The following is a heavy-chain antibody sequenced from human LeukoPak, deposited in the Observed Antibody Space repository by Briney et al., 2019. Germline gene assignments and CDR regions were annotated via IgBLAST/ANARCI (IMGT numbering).Heavy chain of an antibody. V-gene: IGHV3-7*01. Sequence: GGSLRLSCVGSGFSISGFWMPWVRQAPGKGLEWVANIRGDGSRLYYVDSVKGRFTISRDNAKNSLYLQMSNLRAEDTSVYYCARIWKLTDGRAFDYWGQGTLVTVSS. CDR2: IRGDGSRL. J-gene: IGHJ4*02. D-gene: IGHD1-14*01. CDR3: ARIWKLTDGRAFDY. CDR1: GFSISGFW.